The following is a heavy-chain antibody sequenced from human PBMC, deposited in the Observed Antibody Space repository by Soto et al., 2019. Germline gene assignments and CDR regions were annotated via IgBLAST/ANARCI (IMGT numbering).Heavy chain of an antibody. D-gene: IGHD3-3*01. V-gene: IGHV3-23*01. Sequence: PGGSLRLSCAASGFTFSSYAMSWVRQAPGKGLEWVSAISGSGGSTYYADSVKGRFTISRDNSKNTLYLQMNSLRAEDTAVYYCAKDLSTIFGVVSWFDPWGQRTLVTGSS. CDR1: GFTFSSYA. CDR2: ISGSGGST. J-gene: IGHJ5*02. CDR3: AKDLSTIFGVVSWFDP.